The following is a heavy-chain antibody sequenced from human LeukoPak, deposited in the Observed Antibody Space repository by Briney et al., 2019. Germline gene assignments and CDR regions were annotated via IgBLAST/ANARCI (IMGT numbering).Heavy chain of an antibody. D-gene: IGHD3-16*01. Sequence: GSXXLXCXAXXFXXSXHAVXWVRPAPGKGLEWVSAISGSGTNTYYADSVKGRFTISRDNSKNTLYLQMNSLRAEDTAVYYCAKSTFRAPYYFDYWGQGTLVTVSS. V-gene: IGHV3-23*01. CDR1: XFXXSXHA. J-gene: IGHJ4*02. CDR3: AKSTFRAPYYFDY. CDR2: ISGSGTNT.